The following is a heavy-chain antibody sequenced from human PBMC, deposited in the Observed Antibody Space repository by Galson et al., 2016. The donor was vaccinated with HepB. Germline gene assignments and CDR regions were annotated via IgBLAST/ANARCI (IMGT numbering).Heavy chain of an antibody. CDR1: GYSFTNYW. CDR2: IYPGDSDP. V-gene: IGHV5-51*01. D-gene: IGHD4-17*01. CDR3: ARSGDYDDHGTDFDY. Sequence: QSGAEVKMPGESLRISCKGSGYSFTNYWIAWVRQMPGKGLEWMGIIYPGDSDPRYSPSFQGQVTISADKSIRTAYLQWNSLKASDTAMYYCARSGDYDDHGTDFDYWGQGTLVKVSS. J-gene: IGHJ4*02.